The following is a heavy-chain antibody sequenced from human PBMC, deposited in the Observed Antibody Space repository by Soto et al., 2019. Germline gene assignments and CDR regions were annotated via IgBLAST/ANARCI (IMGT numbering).Heavy chain of an antibody. CDR3: ANDRNRWLRFDLGY. D-gene: IGHD5-12*01. Sequence: GGSLRLSCAASGFTFSSYAMSWVRQAPGKGLEWVSSITGSAGSTYYADSVKGRFTISRDNSKNTLYLQMNSLRAEDTAVYYCANDRNRWLRFDLGYWGQGTLVTVSS. V-gene: IGHV3-23*01. J-gene: IGHJ4*02. CDR1: GFTFSSYA. CDR2: ITGSAGST.